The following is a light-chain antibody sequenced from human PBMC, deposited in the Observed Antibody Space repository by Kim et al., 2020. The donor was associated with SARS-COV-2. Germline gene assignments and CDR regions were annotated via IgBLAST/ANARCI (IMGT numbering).Light chain of an antibody. CDR1: QSVSSSY. V-gene: IGKV3-20*01. Sequence: EIVLTQSPGTLSLSPWERATLSCRASQSVSSSYLAWYQQRPGQARRLLIYGASSRATGLPDRFSGSGSGTDFTLTISRLEPEDFAVYYCQQYGSSPYSFGQGTKLV. CDR2: GAS. J-gene: IGKJ2*03. CDR3: QQYGSSPYS.